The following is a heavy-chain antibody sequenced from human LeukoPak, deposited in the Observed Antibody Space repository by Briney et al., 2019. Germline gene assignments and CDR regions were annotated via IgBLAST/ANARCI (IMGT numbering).Heavy chain of an antibody. J-gene: IGHJ3*02. V-gene: IGHV3-48*02. CDR2: ISSSSSTI. CDR1: GFTFSSYS. D-gene: IGHD4-17*01. CDR3: ARATVTTAENAFDI. Sequence: GGSLRLSCAASGFTFSSYSMNWVRQAPGKGLEWVSYISSSSSTIYYADSVKGRFTISRDNAKNSLYLQMNSLRDEDTAVYYCARATVTTAENAFDIWGQGTMVTVSS.